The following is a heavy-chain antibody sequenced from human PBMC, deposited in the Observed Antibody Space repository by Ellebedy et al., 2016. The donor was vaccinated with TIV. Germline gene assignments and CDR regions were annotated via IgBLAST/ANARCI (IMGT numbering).Heavy chain of an antibody. V-gene: IGHV4-34*01. Sequence: GSLRLSXAAYGWSFSGYYWRWIRQPPGKGLEWIGEINHSGSTNYNPSLKSRVTISVDTSKNQFSLKLSSVTAADTAVYYCARAYRITIFGVVIRPIGYYYMDVWGKGTTVTVSS. CDR3: ARAYRITIFGVVIRPIGYYYMDV. J-gene: IGHJ6*03. CDR1: GWSFSGYY. CDR2: INHSGST. D-gene: IGHD3-3*01.